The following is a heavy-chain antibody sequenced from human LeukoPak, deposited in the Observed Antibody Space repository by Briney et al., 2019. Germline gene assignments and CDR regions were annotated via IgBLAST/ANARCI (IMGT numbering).Heavy chain of an antibody. CDR2: IYYSGST. CDR1: GGSISSSSYY. Sequence: SETLSLTCTVSGGSISSSSYYWGWIRQPPGKGLEWLGSIYYSGSTYYNPSLKSRVTISVDTSKNQFSLKLSSTTAADSAVYFCARIYCSSIRCYGDYYDGMDVWGQGTTVTVSS. CDR3: ARIYCSSIRCYGDYYDGMDV. J-gene: IGHJ6*02. V-gene: IGHV4-39*01. D-gene: IGHD2-2*01.